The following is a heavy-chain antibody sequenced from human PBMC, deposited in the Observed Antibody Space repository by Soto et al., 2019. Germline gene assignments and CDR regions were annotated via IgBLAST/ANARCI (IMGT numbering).Heavy chain of an antibody. J-gene: IGHJ4*02. CDR2: IYYSGST. CDR3: ARHKARRTTIFGVVQEIDY. Sequence: PSETLSLACTVSGGSISSSSYYWGWIRQPPGKGLEWIGSIYYSGSTYYNPSLKSRVTISVDTSENQFSLKLSSVTAADTAVYYCARHKARRTTIFGVVQEIDYWGQGTLVT. CDR1: GGSISSSSYY. V-gene: IGHV4-39*01. D-gene: IGHD3-3*01.